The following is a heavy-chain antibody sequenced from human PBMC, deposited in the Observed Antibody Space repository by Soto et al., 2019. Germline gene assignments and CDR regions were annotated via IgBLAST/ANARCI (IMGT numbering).Heavy chain of an antibody. D-gene: IGHD1-26*01. Sequence: RPSLTETGSFSVVALRINRKGVRWIQQPPGKTMERLALIYPNDDQRYNPSLKTIPTITTNTSINQVVLTMTNMEPVDIATYYCAHRPPPTGAPGTYFFFGYWGQGTLVTVSS. CDR1: VVALRINRKG. J-gene: IGHJ4*02. CDR3: AHRPPPTGAPGTYFFFGY. V-gene: IGHV2-5*01. CDR2: IYPNDDQ.